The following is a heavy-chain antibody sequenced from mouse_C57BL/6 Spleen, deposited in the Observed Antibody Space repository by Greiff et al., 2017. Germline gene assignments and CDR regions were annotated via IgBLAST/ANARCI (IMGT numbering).Heavy chain of an antibody. CDR2: IWSGGST. CDR1: GFSLTSYG. Sequence: QVQLQQSGPGLVQPSQSLSITCTVSGFSLTSYGVHWVRQSPGKGLEWLGVIWSGGSTDYNAAFISRLSISKDNSKSQVFFKMTSLQADDTAIYYCASGDDYDGYAMDYWGQRTSVTVSS. D-gene: IGHD2-4*01. V-gene: IGHV2-2*01. CDR3: ASGDDYDGYAMDY. J-gene: IGHJ4*01.